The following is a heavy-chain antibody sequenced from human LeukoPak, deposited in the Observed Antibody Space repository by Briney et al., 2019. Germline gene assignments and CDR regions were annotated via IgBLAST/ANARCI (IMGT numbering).Heavy chain of an antibody. CDR3: EAILLGI. CDR1: GYAFTHLY. J-gene: IGHJ3*02. D-gene: IGHD3-3*01. Sequence: SVKVSCKASGYAFTHLYMHWVRQAPGQGLEWMGGIIPIFGTANYAQKFQGRVTITADESTSTAYMELSSLRSEDTAVYYCEAILLGIWGQGTALTVSS. CDR2: IIPIFGTA. V-gene: IGHV1-69*13.